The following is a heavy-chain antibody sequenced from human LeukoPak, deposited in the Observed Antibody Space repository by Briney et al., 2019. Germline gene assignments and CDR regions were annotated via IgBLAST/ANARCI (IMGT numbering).Heavy chain of an antibody. Sequence: ASVKVSCKASGGTFSSYAISWVRQAPGQGLEWMGRIIPILGIANYAQKFQGRVTITADKSTSTAYMELSSLRSEDTAVYYCARDFTYYDILTGYSEGYYYGMDVWGQGTTVTVSS. J-gene: IGHJ6*02. V-gene: IGHV1-69*04. CDR3: ARDFTYYDILTGYSEGYYYGMDV. CDR1: GGTFSSYA. D-gene: IGHD3-9*01. CDR2: IIPILGIA.